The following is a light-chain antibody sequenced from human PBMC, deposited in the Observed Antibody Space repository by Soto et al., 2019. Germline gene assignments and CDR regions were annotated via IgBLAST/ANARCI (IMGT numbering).Light chain of an antibody. CDR2: VVS. Sequence: QSVLTQPASVSGSPGQSITISCTGTNSDVGGYDYVSWYQQHPGKAPKLMIYVVSNRPSRVSNHFSGSKSGNTASLTISGLQAEDEADYYCTSYTSNYTLVFGGGTKLTVL. CDR3: TSYTSNYTLV. J-gene: IGLJ2*01. V-gene: IGLV2-14*01. CDR1: NSDVGGYDY.